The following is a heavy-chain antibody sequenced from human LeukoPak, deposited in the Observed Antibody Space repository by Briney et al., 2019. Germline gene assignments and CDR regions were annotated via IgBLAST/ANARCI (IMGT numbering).Heavy chain of an antibody. V-gene: IGHV3-7*03. CDR2: INQDGNDK. D-gene: IGHD1-26*01. CDR3: ARDRSLGCDH. J-gene: IGHJ4*02. Sequence: GGSLRLSCADSGFTFSTYWMTWVRQAPGKGLEWAANINQDGNDKYYVDSVKGRFTISRDNAKNSLYLQMNSLRVEDTAVYYCARDRSLGCDHWGQGTLVTASS. CDR1: GFTFSTYW.